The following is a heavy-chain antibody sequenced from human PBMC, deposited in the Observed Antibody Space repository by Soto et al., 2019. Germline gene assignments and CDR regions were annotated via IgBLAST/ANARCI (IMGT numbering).Heavy chain of an antibody. V-gene: IGHV3-23*01. CDR3: AKAPGTNPLMDV. J-gene: IGHJ6*02. D-gene: IGHD4-17*01. CDR1: GFTLTTYD. Sequence: GGSLRLSCTASGFTLTTYDMNWVRQAPGRGLEWVSTLSRTVGGTFYADSVKGRFTISRNISQTTPYMQMNNLSADDTAIYYCAKAPGTNPLMDVWGPGTTVTVSS. CDR2: LSRTVGGT.